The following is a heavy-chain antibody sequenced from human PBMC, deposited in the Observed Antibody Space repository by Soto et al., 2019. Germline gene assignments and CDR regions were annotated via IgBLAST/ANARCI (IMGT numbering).Heavy chain of an antibody. Sequence: PGESLKISCKGSGYIFSIYWIGWVRQVPGKGLEWMGIIYPGDSDTRYNPSFQGQVTISVDKSTSTAYLRWNSLKASDTAMYYCATSVVVPAATQDYYYYGMDVWGQGTTVTVSS. D-gene: IGHD2-2*01. J-gene: IGHJ6*02. CDR3: ATSVVVPAATQDYYYYGMDV. CDR1: GYIFSIYW. CDR2: IYPGDSDT. V-gene: IGHV5-51*01.